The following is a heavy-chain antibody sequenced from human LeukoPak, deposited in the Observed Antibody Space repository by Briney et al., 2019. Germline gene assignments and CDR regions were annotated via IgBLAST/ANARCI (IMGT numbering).Heavy chain of an antibody. CDR1: GFIFSNYV. D-gene: IGHD3-9*01. V-gene: IGHV3-23*01. Sequence: QPGASLRLSCAASGFIFSNYVMYWVRQAPGKGLEWVSAISGRSGSTYYADSVKGRFTISRDSSKNTLYLQMNSLRADDTAVYYCAKWGDYDVLTGYYVSDFWGQGTLVTVSS. CDR3: AKWGDYDVLTGYYVSDF. J-gene: IGHJ4*02. CDR2: ISGRSGST.